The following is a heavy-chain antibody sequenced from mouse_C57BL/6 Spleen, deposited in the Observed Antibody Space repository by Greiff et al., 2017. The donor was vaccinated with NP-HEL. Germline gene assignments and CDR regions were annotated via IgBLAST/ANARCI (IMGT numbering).Heavy chain of an antibody. Sequence: EVMLVESGGGLVQPGGSMKLSCVASGFTFSNYWMNWVRQSPEKGLEWVAQIRLKSDNYATHYAESVNGRFTISRDDSNSSVYLQMNNLRAEDTGIYYCTESSSRYFDVWGTGTTVTVSS. J-gene: IGHJ1*03. CDR3: TESSSRYFDV. CDR2: IRLKSDNYAT. CDR1: GFTFSNYW. D-gene: IGHD1-1*01. V-gene: IGHV6-3*01.